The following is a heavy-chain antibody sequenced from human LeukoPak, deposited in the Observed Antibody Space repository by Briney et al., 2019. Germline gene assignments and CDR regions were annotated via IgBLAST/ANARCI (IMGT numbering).Heavy chain of an antibody. Sequence: GGSLRLSCAASRFTFSSYDMSWVRQAPGKGLDWVSAISGGGGSTYYADSVKGRFTISRDNSMNTLYLQMNSMRAEDTAVYYCAKATFSSGYYYYHWGQGTLVTASS. CDR2: ISGGGGST. J-gene: IGHJ4*02. CDR3: AKATFSSGYYYYH. V-gene: IGHV3-23*01. CDR1: RFTFSSYD. D-gene: IGHD3-22*01.